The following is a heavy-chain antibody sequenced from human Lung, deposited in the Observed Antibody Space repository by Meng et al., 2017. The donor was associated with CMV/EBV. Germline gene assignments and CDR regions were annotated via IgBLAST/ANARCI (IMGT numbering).Heavy chain of an antibody. J-gene: IGHJ3*02. V-gene: IGHV1-2*02. Sequence: ASVKVSCKASGYTFTGYYMHWVRQAPGQGLEWMGWINPNSGGTNYAQKFQGRVTTTRDTSISTAYMELSRLRSDDTAVYYCARRQYQLVGLAAFDIWGQGTVVTVSS. CDR1: GYTFTGYY. CDR3: ARRQYQLVGLAAFDI. CDR2: INPNSGGT. D-gene: IGHD2-2*01.